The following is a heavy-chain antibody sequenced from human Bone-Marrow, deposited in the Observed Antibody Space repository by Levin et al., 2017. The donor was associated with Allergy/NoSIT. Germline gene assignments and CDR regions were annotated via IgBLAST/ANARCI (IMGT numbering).Heavy chain of an antibody. V-gene: IGHV3-9*01. D-gene: IGHD5-18*01. CDR2: ISWNSGSI. CDR1: GFTFDDYA. CDR3: AKDSSYGVYYYYYGMDV. J-gene: IGHJ6*02. Sequence: GGSLRLSCAASGFTFDDYAMHWVRQAPGKGLEWVSGISWNSGSIGYADSVKGRFTISRDNAKNSLYLQMNSPRAEDTALYYCAKDSSYGVYYYYYGMDVWGQGTTVTVSS.